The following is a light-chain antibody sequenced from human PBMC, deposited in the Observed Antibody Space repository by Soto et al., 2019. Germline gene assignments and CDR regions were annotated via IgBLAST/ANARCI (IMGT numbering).Light chain of an antibody. CDR1: SSDIGNYNF. Sequence: QSALTQPPSASGSPGQSVAVSCTGTSSDIGNYNFVSWYQQHPGKAPKLMIYEVSKRPSGVPDRFSGSKSGNTASLTFSGLQAEDEADYYCSSYAGSNTYVFGTGTKVTV. J-gene: IGLJ1*01. V-gene: IGLV2-8*01. CDR3: SSYAGSNTYV. CDR2: EVS.